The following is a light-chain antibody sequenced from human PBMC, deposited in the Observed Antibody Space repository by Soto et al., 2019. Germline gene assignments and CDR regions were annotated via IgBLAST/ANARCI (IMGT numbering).Light chain of an antibody. V-gene: IGLV2-23*02. CDR2: EVS. J-gene: IGLJ3*02. CDR3: CSYAGSNNWV. Sequence: QSALTQPASVSGSPGQSITISCSGTSSDVGNYDLVSWYQQHPAKAPKLMIYEVSKRPSGVSNRFSGSKSGNTASLTISGLQAEDEADYYCCSYAGSNNWVFGGGIKLTVL. CDR1: SSDVGNYDL.